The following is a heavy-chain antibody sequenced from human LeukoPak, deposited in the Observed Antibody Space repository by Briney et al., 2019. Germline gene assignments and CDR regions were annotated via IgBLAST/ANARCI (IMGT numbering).Heavy chain of an antibody. CDR2: INSDGSST. CDR3: ARVGAMATIDY. Sequence: PGGSLRLSCADSGFTFSSYWMHWVRQAPGKGLVWVSRINSDGSSTSYADSVKGRFTISRDNAKNTLYLQMNSLRAEGTAVYYCARVGAMATIDYWGQGTLVTVSS. J-gene: IGHJ4*02. V-gene: IGHV3-74*01. D-gene: IGHD5-24*01. CDR1: GFTFSSYW.